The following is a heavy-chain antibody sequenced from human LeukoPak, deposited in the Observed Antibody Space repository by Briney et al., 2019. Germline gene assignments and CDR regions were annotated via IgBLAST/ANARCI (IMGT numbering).Heavy chain of an antibody. V-gene: IGHV3-23*01. D-gene: IGHD4-17*01. CDR2: ISGSASST. CDR1: GFRFSNYG. CDR3: AKDYGLDY. Sequence: GGSLRLSCAASGFRFSNYGMNWVRQAPGKGLEWVSSISGSASSTYYADSVKGRFTISRDNSKNTLFLQMNSLRAEDTAVYYCAKDYGLDYWGQGTLVTVSS. J-gene: IGHJ4*02.